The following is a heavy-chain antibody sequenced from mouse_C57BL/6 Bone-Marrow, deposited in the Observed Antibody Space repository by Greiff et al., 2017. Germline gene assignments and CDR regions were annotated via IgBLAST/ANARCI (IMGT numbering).Heavy chain of an antibody. CDR3: ARDYGSSDWYFDV. Sequence: QVQLQQSGPELVKPGASVKLSCKASGYTFTSYDINWVKQRPGQGLEWIGWIYPRDGSTKYNEKFKGKATLTVDTSSSTAYMDLHSLTSEDSAVYVCARDYGSSDWYFDVWGTGATVTVSS. V-gene: IGHV1-85*01. CDR2: IYPRDGST. CDR1: GYTFTSYD. D-gene: IGHD1-1*01. J-gene: IGHJ1*03.